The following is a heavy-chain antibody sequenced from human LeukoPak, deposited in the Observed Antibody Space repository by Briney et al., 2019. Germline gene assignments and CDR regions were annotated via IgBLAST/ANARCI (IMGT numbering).Heavy chain of an antibody. Sequence: GSSVKVSCKASGGTFSSYAISWVRQAPGQGLEWMGGIIPIFGTANYAQKFQGRVTITADESTSTAYMELSSLRSEDTAVYYCARGVGVGATTAFDIWGQGTMVTVSS. CDR2: IIPIFGTA. CDR1: GGTFSSYA. V-gene: IGHV1-69*01. D-gene: IGHD1-26*01. CDR3: ARGVGVGATTAFDI. J-gene: IGHJ3*02.